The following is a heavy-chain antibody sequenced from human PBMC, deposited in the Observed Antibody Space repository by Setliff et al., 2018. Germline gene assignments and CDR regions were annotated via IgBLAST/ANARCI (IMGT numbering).Heavy chain of an antibody. CDR3: ARVLFGDLFSWFDP. J-gene: IGHJ5*02. CDR1: GYTFTDYY. CDR2: IHPNSGDT. D-gene: IGHD3-10*02. Sequence: GASVKVSCKASGYTFTDYYMHWVRQAPGQGLEWMGWIHPNSGDTNYAQKFQGRVTMTRDTSISTAYMELSRLRSDDTAVYYCARVLFGDLFSWFDPWGQGTLVTVSS. V-gene: IGHV1-2*02.